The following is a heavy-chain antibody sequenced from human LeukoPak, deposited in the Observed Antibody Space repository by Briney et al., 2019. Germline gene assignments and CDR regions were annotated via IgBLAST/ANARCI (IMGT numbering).Heavy chain of an antibody. CDR2: INPNSGGT. V-gene: IGHV1-2*02. CDR1: GYTFTGYY. D-gene: IGHD4-11*01. J-gene: IGHJ6*03. Sequence: ASVKVSCKASGYTFTGYYMHWVRQAPGQGLEWMGWINPNSGGTNYAQKFQGRVTITADESTSTAYMELSSLKSEDTAVYYCARGDTVTTFPYYYYYYMDVWGKGTTVTVSS. CDR3: ARGDTVTTFPYYYYYYMDV.